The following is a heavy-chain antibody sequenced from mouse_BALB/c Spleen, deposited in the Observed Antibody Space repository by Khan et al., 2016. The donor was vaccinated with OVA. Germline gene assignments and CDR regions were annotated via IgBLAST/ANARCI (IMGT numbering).Heavy chain of an antibody. CDR3: ARTARIKY. Sequence: VQLTQSGPGLVKPSQSLSLTCTVTGYSINSGYGWNWIRQFPGNKLEWMGYISYSGSTNYNPSLKSRISITRDTSKNQFFLQLNSVTTEDTATYYCARTARIKYWGQGTTLTVSS. CDR2: ISYSGST. V-gene: IGHV3-2*02. D-gene: IGHD1-2*01. CDR1: GYSINSGYG. J-gene: IGHJ2*01.